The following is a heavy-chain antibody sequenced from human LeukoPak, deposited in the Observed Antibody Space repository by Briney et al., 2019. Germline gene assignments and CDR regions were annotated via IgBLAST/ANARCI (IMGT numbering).Heavy chain of an antibody. J-gene: IGHJ4*02. D-gene: IGHD6-19*01. V-gene: IGHV1-24*01. CDR3: ATDPGIAVAGS. CDR1: GYTLTELS. Sequence: ASVKVSRKVSGYTLTELSMHWVRPAPGKGLEWVGVFDPEDGETIYAQKFQGRVTMTEDTSTDTAYMELSSLRSEDTAVYYCATDPGIAVAGSWGQGTLVTVSS. CDR2: FDPEDGET.